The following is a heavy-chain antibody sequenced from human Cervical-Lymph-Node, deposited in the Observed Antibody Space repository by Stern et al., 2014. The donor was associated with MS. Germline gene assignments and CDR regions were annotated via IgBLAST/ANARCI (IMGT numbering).Heavy chain of an antibody. D-gene: IGHD5-24*01. J-gene: IGHJ4*02. Sequence: VQLLESGGTVVQPGRSLKLSCETSGFTFSNYGFHWVRQAPGRGLEWLAVFWHDGSKRYYADSVKGRFTISKDNSKNTLSLQMSSLRVDDTAVYYCAREGTDGYNKVDYWGQGTLVTVSS. CDR3: AREGTDGYNKVDY. CDR2: FWHDGSKR. CDR1: GFTFSNYG. V-gene: IGHV3-33*01.